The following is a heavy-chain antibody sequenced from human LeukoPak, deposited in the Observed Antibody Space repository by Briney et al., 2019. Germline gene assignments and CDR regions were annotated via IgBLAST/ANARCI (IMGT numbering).Heavy chain of an antibody. Sequence: GGSLRLSCAASGFTFSSYSMNWVRQAPGKGLEWVSSISSSSSYIYYADSVKGRFTISRDNAENSLYLQMNSLRAEDTAVYYCARDEVQLSVDYWGQGTLVTVSS. CDR2: ISSSSSYI. V-gene: IGHV3-21*01. CDR3: ARDEVQLSVDY. CDR1: GFTFSSYS. J-gene: IGHJ4*02. D-gene: IGHD5-18*01.